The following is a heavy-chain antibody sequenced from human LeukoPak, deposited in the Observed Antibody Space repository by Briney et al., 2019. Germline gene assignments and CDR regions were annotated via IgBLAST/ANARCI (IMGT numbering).Heavy chain of an antibody. Sequence: GGSLRLSCAASGFTVSSNYMSWVRQAPGKGLEWVSVIYSGGSTYYADSVKGRFTISRDNSKNTLYLQMNSLRAEDTAVYYCARPPVEMATITVFDYWGQGTLVTVSS. CDR1: GFTVSSNY. CDR3: ARPPVEMATITVFDY. D-gene: IGHD5-24*01. V-gene: IGHV3-66*04. J-gene: IGHJ4*02. CDR2: IYSGGST.